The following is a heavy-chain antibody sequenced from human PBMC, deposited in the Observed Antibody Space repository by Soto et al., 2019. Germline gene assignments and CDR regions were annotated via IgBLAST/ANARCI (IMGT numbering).Heavy chain of an antibody. CDR1: GGSISSGGYS. CDR2: IYHSGST. V-gene: IGHV4-30-2*01. Sequence: PSETLSLTCAVSGGSISSGGYSWSWIRQPPGKGLEWIGYIYHSGSTYYNPSLTSRVSISVDRSKNEFSLKLSSVTAADTAVYYCARARTTVTTTDYYYYGMDGWRQGSSLTVSS. J-gene: IGHJ6*02. D-gene: IGHD4-17*01. CDR3: ARARTTVTTTDYYYYGMDG.